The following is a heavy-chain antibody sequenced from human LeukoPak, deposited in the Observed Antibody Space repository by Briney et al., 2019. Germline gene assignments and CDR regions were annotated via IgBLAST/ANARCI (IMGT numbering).Heavy chain of an antibody. CDR1: GFTFSSYA. CDR2: VSGSGGST. J-gene: IGHJ4*02. V-gene: IGHV3-23*01. CDR3: AKDRGYLSSSPGYCIDY. D-gene: IGHD6-6*01. Sequence: PGGSLRLSCAASGFTFSSYAMSWDRQAPGKGLEWVSAVSGSGGSTYYADSVKGRFTISRDNSKNTLYLQMNSLRAEDTAVYYCAKDRGYLSSSPGYCIDYWGQGTLVTVSS.